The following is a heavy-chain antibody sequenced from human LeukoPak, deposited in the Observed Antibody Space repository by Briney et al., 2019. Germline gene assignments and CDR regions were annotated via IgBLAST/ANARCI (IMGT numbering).Heavy chain of an antibody. V-gene: IGHV1-18*01. CDR1: GYTFTTYG. CDR2: ISSYNGGA. D-gene: IGHD2-15*01. CDR3: ARRYCSGGSCRIFDY. J-gene: IGHJ4*02. Sequence: ASVKVSCKASGYTFTTYGFSWVRQAPGQGLEWMGWISSYNGGADYAQKLQGRATMTTDTSTSTAYMELRSLRSDDTAVYYCARRYCSGGSCRIFDYWGQGTLVTVSS.